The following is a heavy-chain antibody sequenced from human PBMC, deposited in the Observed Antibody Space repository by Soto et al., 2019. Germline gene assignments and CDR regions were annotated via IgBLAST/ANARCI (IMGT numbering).Heavy chain of an antibody. D-gene: IGHD6-19*01. CDR2: ISSYGADR. Sequence: QPGGSLRLSCSASGFTFNSYAMHWVRQAPGKGLEFVSAISSYGADRYYADSVKGRFAISRDNSKNTLYLQMSSLRAEDTALYYCVKEGYMRSDWYGQFDYWGQGALVTV. CDR1: GFTFNSYA. V-gene: IGHV3-64D*06. CDR3: VKEGYMRSDWYGQFDY. J-gene: IGHJ4*02.